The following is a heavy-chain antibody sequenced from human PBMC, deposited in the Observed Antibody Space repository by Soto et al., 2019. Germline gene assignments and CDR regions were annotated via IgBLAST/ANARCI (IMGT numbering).Heavy chain of an antibody. V-gene: IGHV3-23*01. CDR1: GFTFTYYS. CDR3: AAPVPAATHDDYYDLDV. D-gene: IGHD2-2*01. Sequence: EVQRLESGGGLVQPGGSLRLSCAASGFTFTYYSMSWVRQAPGKGLECVSQISGSGDAIYYADSVKGRFTISRDNSKNTLYLQMNSLRADDTAVYYCAAPVPAATHDDYYDLDVWGQGTTVTVSS. CDR2: ISGSGDAI. J-gene: IGHJ6*02.